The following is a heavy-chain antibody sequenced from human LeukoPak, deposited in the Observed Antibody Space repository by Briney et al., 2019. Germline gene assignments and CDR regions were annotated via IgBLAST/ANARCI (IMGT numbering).Heavy chain of an antibody. Sequence: GGSLRLSCAASGFTFNSSAMSWVRQAPGKGLEWVSSISGSGSGGSTYYADSVKGRITISRDNSKNTLYLQMNSLIAEDTAVYYCAKSGYNRFDYWGQGTRVTVSS. CDR3: AKSGYNRFDY. D-gene: IGHD5-24*01. V-gene: IGHV3-23*01. CDR2: ISGSGSGGST. CDR1: GFTFNSSA. J-gene: IGHJ4*02.